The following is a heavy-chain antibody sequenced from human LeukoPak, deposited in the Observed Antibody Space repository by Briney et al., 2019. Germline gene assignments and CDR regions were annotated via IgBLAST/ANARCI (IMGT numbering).Heavy chain of an antibody. CDR3: ARGEADY. CDR1: GVTVSSNN. D-gene: IGHD2-21*01. Sequence: GGSLRLSCAASGVTVSSNNMNWVRQAPGRGLEWVSVIFSGGSTYYADSVKGRFTISRDNSKNTLYLQMDSLRAEDTAVYYCARGEADYWGQGTLVTVSS. V-gene: IGHV3-66*02. CDR2: IFSGGST. J-gene: IGHJ4*02.